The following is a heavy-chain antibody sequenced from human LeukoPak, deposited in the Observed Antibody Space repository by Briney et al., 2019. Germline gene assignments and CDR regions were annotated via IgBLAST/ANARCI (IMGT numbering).Heavy chain of an antibody. CDR3: ARDPGRYFDY. J-gene: IGHJ4*02. CDR1: GYIFTAYY. CDR2: INPNNGGT. V-gene: IGHV1-2*02. Sequence: ASVKVSCKASGYIFTAYYMHWVPQAPGQGLEWMGWINPNNGGTNYAQKFQGRDTMTRDTSISTAYMELRRLRSDDTAVYYCARDPGRYFDYWGQGTLVTVSS.